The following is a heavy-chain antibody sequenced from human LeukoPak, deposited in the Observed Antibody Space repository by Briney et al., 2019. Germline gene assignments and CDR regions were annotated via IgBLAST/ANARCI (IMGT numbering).Heavy chain of an antibody. V-gene: IGHV3-7*01. Sequence: TGGSLRLSCAASGFTFTTYWMTWVRQAPGKGLEWVANIKQDGSDKYYVDSVKGRFTISRDNAKNSLYLQMNSLRAEDTAVYYCARKYDSSGYYPPHFDYWGQGTLVTVSS. J-gene: IGHJ4*02. CDR3: ARKYDSSGYYPPHFDY. CDR2: IKQDGSDK. D-gene: IGHD3-22*01. CDR1: GFTFTTYW.